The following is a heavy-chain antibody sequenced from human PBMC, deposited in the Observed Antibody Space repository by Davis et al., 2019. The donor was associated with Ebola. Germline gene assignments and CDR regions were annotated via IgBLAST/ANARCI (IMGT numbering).Heavy chain of an antibody. J-gene: IGHJ4*02. V-gene: IGHV4-39*07. CDR1: GGSISSSSYY. Sequence: MPGGSLRLSCTVSGGSISSSSYYWGWIRQPPGKGLEWIGSIYYSGSTYYNPSLKSRVTISVDTSKNQFSLKLSSVTAADTAVYYCARGRRYYYDSSGYYPNWGQGTLVTVSS. CDR2: IYYSGST. D-gene: IGHD3-22*01. CDR3: ARGRRYYYDSSGYYPN.